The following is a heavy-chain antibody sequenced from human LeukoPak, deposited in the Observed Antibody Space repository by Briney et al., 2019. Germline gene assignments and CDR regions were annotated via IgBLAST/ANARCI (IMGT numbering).Heavy chain of an antibody. CDR1: GFTFSSYG. Sequence: GGSLRLSCAASGFTFSSYGMHWVRQAPGKGLEWVAVIWYDGSHKYYADSVKGRFTISRDNSKNTLYLQMNSLRAEDTALYYCARGGLYWHIWGQGTMVTVSS. CDR2: IWYDGSHK. D-gene: IGHD3-16*01. CDR3: ARGGLYWHI. V-gene: IGHV3-33*01. J-gene: IGHJ3*02.